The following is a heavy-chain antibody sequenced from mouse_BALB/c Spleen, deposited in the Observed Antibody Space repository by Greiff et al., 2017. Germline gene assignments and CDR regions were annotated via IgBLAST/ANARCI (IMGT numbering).Heavy chain of an antibody. CDR3: ARRSRWVRFMDY. CDR2: IYPGSGNT. Sequence: QVQLQQSGAELARPGASVKLSCKASGYTFTDYHINWVKQRTGQGLEWIGEIYPGSGNTYYNEKFKGKATLTADKSSSTAYMQLSSLTSEDSAVYFCARRSRWVRFMDYWGQGTSVTVSS. J-gene: IGHJ4*01. D-gene: IGHD2-3*01. V-gene: IGHV1-77*01. CDR1: GYTFTDYH.